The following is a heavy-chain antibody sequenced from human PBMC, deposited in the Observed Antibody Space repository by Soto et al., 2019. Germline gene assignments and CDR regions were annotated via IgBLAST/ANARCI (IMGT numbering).Heavy chain of an antibody. Sequence: SETLSLTCTVSGGSISSYYWSWIRQPPGKGLEWIGYIYYSGSTNYNPSLKSRVTISVDTSKNQFSLKLSSVTAADTAVYYCSRGGDAYKAGNYWGQGTLVTVSS. D-gene: IGHD1-1*01. J-gene: IGHJ4*02. V-gene: IGHV4-59*12. CDR3: SRGGDAYKAGNY. CDR2: IYYSGST. CDR1: GGSISSYY.